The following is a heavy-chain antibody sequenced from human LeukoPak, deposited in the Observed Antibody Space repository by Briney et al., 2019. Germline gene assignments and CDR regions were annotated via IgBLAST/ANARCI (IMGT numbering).Heavy chain of an antibody. D-gene: IGHD3-22*01. CDR2: IYYSGST. CDR3: ARDLGQGAFNYYDSSGYI. V-gene: IGHV4-30-4*01. J-gene: IGHJ3*02. CDR1: GGSISSGDYY. Sequence: PSQTLSLTCTVSGGSISSGDYYWSWIRQPPGKGLEWIRYIYYSGSTYYNPSLKSRVTISVDTSKNQFSLKLSSVTAADTAVYYCARDLGQGAFNYYDSSGYIWGQGTMVTVSS.